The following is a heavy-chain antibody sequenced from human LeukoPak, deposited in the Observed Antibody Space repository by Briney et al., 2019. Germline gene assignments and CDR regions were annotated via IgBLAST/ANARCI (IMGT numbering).Heavy chain of an antibody. CDR1: GFTFSSYA. CDR2: ISYDGSNK. CDR3: ARRASVNYYHRDPDYDY. V-gene: IGHV3-30*04. Sequence: PGGSLRLSCAASGFTFSSYAMHWVRQAPGKGLEWVAVISYDGSNKYYADSVKGRFTISRDNARNSLYLQMNSLRAEDTAVYYCARRASVNYYHRDPDYDYWGQGTLVTVSS. D-gene: IGHD3-10*01. J-gene: IGHJ4*02.